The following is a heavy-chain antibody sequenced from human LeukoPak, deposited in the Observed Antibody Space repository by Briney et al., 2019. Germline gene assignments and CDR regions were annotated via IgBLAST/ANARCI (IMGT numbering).Heavy chain of an antibody. CDR1: GSMYNYY. Sequence: PSETLSLTCTVSGSMYNYYWSWIRQPPGKGLEWIGYIHYNGITNYNPSLKTRVTMSLDTSKNQVSLNLNSVTAADTAVYYCARDSVRYCTNGVCYMGDYWGQGTLVTVSS. CDR2: IHYNGIT. V-gene: IGHV4-59*12. D-gene: IGHD2-8*01. CDR3: ARDSVRYCTNGVCYMGDY. J-gene: IGHJ4*02.